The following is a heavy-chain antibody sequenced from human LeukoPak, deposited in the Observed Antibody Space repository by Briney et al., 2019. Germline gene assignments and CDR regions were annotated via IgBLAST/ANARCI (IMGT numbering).Heavy chain of an antibody. Sequence: NTSETLSLTCTVSGGSISSSSYYWGWIRQPPGKGLGWVASIYYSGSTYYYPSLKSRVTISVDTSNNQFSLKLSSVTAADTAVYYCARHTYNLNHARTFDYWGQGTLVTVSS. D-gene: IGHD1-14*01. V-gene: IGHV4-39*01. CDR2: IYYSGST. CDR3: ARHTYNLNHARTFDY. CDR1: GGSISSSSYY. J-gene: IGHJ4*02.